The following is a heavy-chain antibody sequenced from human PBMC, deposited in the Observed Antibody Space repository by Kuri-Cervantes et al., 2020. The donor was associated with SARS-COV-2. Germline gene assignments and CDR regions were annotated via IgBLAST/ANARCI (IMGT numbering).Heavy chain of an antibody. D-gene: IGHD5-18*01. V-gene: IGHV3-20*04. Sequence: GGSLRLSCTASGFTFGDYAMSWFRQAPGKGLEWVSGINWNGGSTGYADSVKGRFTISRDNAKNSLYLQMNSLRAEDTAVYYCARIYSRGYSYGNVDYWGQGTLVTVSS. J-gene: IGHJ4*02. CDR3: ARIYSRGYSYGNVDY. CDR1: GFTFGDYA. CDR2: INWNGGST.